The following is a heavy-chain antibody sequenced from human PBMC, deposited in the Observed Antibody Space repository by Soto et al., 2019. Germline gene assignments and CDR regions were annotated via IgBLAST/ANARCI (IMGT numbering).Heavy chain of an antibody. CDR1: GGSISSSSYY. CDR2: IYYSGST. D-gene: IGHD3-16*02. Sequence: SETLSLTCTVSGGSISSSSYYWGWIRQPPWKGLEWIGSIYYSGSTYYNPSLKSRVTISVDRSTNQFSLDLNSVTAADTAVYYCARGGLYVWGSSRSSENWFDPWGQGXLVTVSS. CDR3: ARGGLYVWGSSRSSENWFDP. J-gene: IGHJ5*02. V-gene: IGHV4-39*07.